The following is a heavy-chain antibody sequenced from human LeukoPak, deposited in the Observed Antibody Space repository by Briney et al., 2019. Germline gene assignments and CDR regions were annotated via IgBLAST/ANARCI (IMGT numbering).Heavy chain of an antibody. V-gene: IGHV5-51*01. Sequence: GESLKISCKGSGYSFTSYWIGWVRQMPGKGLEWMGIIYPGDSDTRYSPSFQGQVTISADKSISTAYLQWSSLKASDTAMYYCALSYGDNYYYYGMDVWGQGTTVTASS. CDR3: ALSYGDNYYYYGMDV. J-gene: IGHJ6*02. CDR2: IYPGDSDT. D-gene: IGHD4-17*01. CDR1: GYSFTSYW.